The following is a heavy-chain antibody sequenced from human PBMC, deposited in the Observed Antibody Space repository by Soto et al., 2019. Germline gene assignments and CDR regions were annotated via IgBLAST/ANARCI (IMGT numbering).Heavy chain of an antibody. CDR1: GFTFSSYG. CDR2: ISYDGSNK. J-gene: IGHJ4*02. V-gene: IGHV3-30*18. D-gene: IGHD1-26*01. CDR3: GKDRRGAKNLYYFDY. Sequence: QVQLVESGGGVVQPGRSLRLSCAASGFTFSSYGMHWVRQAPGKGLEWVAVISYDGSNKYYADSVKGRFTISRDNSKNTLYLQMNSLRAEDTAVYYCGKDRRGAKNLYYFDYWGQGTLVTVSS.